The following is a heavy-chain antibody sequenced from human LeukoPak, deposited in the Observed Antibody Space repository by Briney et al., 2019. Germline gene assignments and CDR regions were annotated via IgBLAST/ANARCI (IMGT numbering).Heavy chain of an antibody. V-gene: IGHV1-69*13. CDR3: ARVQDPYYYGSGTNWFDP. CDR2: IIPIFGTA. Sequence: AAVTVSSKASGGTFSSYAISGVRHAPGQGLEWMGGIIPIFGTANYAQKCKGRVTITADESTSTAYMELSSLRSEDTAVSYGARVQDPYYYGSGTNWFDPWGQGTLVTVSS. CDR1: GGTFSSYA. J-gene: IGHJ5*02. D-gene: IGHD3-10*01.